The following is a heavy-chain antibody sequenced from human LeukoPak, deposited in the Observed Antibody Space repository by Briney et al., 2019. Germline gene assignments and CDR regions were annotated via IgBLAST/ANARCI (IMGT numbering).Heavy chain of an antibody. J-gene: IGHJ6*02. V-gene: IGHV3-7*01. Sequence: GGSLRLSCAASGFTFSSYWMSWVRQAPGKGLEWVANIKQDGSEKYYVDSVKGRFTISRDNAKNSLYLQMDSLRAEDTAVYYCARDRFDYYDSSGYGYYYYYGMDVWGQGTTVTVSS. CDR2: IKQDGSEK. CDR1: GFTFSSYW. D-gene: IGHD3-22*01. CDR3: ARDRFDYYDSSGYGYYYYYGMDV.